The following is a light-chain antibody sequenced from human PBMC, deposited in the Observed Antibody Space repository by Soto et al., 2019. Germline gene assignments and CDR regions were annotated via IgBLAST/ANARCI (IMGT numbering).Light chain of an antibody. Sequence: EIVLTQSPGTLSLSPGESATLSCRASLTIGSSYLAWYQQRPGQAPRLLIYGGANRATGIPDRFSATGSETDFTLAISRLEPEDFAVYYCQQYRTPSQTFGQGTKVDIK. V-gene: IGKV3-20*01. CDR1: LTIGSSY. CDR2: GGA. CDR3: QQYRTPSQT. J-gene: IGKJ1*01.